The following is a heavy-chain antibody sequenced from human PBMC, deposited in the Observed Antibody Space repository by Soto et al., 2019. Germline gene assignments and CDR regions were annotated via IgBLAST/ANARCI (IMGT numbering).Heavy chain of an antibody. CDR2: INQYGTV. CDR1: GGSLSPYD. J-gene: IGHJ5*01. Sequence: SETLSLTCAVNGGSLSPYDWAWIRQPPGEGLEWIGEINQYGTVRYSPSLNSRVTISVDTSKNQISRTLASVTAADTGFYYCARAAGVHTATLTRVYHNWLDLWGQGTQVNVSS. CDR3: ARAAGVHTATLTRVYHNWLDL. V-gene: IGHV4-34*01. D-gene: IGHD4-17*01.